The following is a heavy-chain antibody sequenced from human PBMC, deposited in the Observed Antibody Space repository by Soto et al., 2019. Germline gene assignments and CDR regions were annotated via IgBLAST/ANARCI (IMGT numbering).Heavy chain of an antibody. D-gene: IGHD3-10*01. CDR2: IMPTVDSA. Sequence: SVKVSCKASGGTLSDYAVSWVRQARGQGLEWMGGIMPTVDSANYAQKFQGRLTITADESTSTANMELNSLTSDDTAIYYCAVAAVREILTEQSSGMAVWGQGTTVTVSS. J-gene: IGHJ6*02. CDR1: GGTLSDYA. CDR3: AVAAVREILTEQSSGMAV. V-gene: IGHV1-69*13.